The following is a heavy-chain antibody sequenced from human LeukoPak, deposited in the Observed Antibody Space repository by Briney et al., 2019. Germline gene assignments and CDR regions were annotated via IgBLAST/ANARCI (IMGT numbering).Heavy chain of an antibody. V-gene: IGHV4-59*08. J-gene: IGHJ4*02. Sequence: SETLSLSCTVSGCSISSYYWSWIRQPPGKGLEWIGYIYYSGSTNYNPFLKSRVTISVDTSKNQFSLKLSSVTAADTAVYYCARLYGSGSSLYFDYWGQGTLVTVSS. CDR1: GCSISSYY. CDR3: ARLYGSGSSLYFDY. CDR2: IYYSGST. D-gene: IGHD3-10*01.